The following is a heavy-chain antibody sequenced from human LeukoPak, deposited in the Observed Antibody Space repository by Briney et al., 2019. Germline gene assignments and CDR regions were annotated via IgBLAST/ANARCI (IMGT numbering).Heavy chain of an antibody. CDR2: IYYSGST. V-gene: IGHV4-39*01. J-gene: IGHJ4*02. CDR1: GGSISSSNYY. Sequence: SETLSLTCTVSGGSISSSNYYWGWIRRPPGKGLEWIGSIYYSGSTYNNPSLKSRVTMSLDTSKNQFSLRLSSVTAADTAVYYCARHQMGANTFDYWGRGTLVTVSS. CDR3: ARHQMGANTFDY. D-gene: IGHD1-26*01.